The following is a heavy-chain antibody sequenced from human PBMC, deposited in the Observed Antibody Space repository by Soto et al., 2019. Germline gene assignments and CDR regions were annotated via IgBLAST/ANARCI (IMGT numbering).Heavy chain of an antibody. CDR1: SGSISSSNW. D-gene: IGHD6-13*01. Sequence: PSETLSLTCAVSSGSISSSNWWSWVRQPPGKGLEWIGEIYHSGSTNYNPSLKSRVTISVDKSKNQFSLKLSSVTAADTAVYYCAGSSFRIAAAGIFDYWGQGTLVTVSS. CDR2: IYHSGST. CDR3: AGSSFRIAAAGIFDY. J-gene: IGHJ4*02. V-gene: IGHV4-4*02.